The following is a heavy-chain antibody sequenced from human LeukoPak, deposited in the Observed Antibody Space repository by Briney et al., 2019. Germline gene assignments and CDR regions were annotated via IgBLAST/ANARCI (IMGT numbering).Heavy chain of an antibody. D-gene: IGHD1-26*01. CDR2: ISGSGNTI. V-gene: IGHV3-11*04. CDR3: VRDGVGAPPFDY. J-gene: IGHJ4*02. CDR1: GFTFSDHY. Sequence: KSGGSLRLSCKASGFTFSDHYMSWIRQAPGKGLEWISYISGSGNTIYYADSVKGRFTISRDNAKNTLLLQMNSLRAEDTAVYYCVRDGVGAPPFDYWGQGVLVTVSS.